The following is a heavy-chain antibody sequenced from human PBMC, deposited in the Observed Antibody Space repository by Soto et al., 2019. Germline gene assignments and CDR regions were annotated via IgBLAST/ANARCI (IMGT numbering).Heavy chain of an antibody. D-gene: IGHD2-2*01. Sequence: QVQLVQSGAEVKKPGSSVKVSCKASGGTFSSYAISWVRQAPGQGLEWMGGIIAIFGTANYAQKFQGRVTMTADESTSTAYMELSSLRSEDTGVYYCARGAGGQLLFRNWFDPWGQGTLVTVSS. J-gene: IGHJ5*02. CDR2: IIAIFGTA. V-gene: IGHV1-69*01. CDR3: ARGAGGQLLFRNWFDP. CDR1: GGTFSSYA.